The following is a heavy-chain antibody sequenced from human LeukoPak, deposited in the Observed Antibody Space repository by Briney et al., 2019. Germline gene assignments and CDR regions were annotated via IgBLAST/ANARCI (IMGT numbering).Heavy chain of an antibody. CDR3: ASTNAYDFWSGYSVFDY. D-gene: IGHD3-3*01. CDR1: GFTFSSYW. V-gene: IGHV3-7*01. CDR2: LKQDGSEK. Sequence: GGSLRLSCVAPGFTFSSYWMRWVRQAPGKGLECVATLKQDGSEKYYVDSVKGRFTISRDNAKNSLYLQMNSLRAEDTAVYYCASTNAYDFWSGYSVFDYWGQGTLVTVSS. J-gene: IGHJ4*02.